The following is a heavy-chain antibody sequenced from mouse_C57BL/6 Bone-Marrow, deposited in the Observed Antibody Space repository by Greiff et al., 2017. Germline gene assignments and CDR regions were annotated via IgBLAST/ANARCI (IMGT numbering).Heavy chain of an antibody. CDR3: ARLLRVDY. J-gene: IGHJ2*01. V-gene: IGHV7-3*01. CDR2: IINKANGYTT. CDR1: GFTFTAYY. Sequence: EVKLMESGGGLVQPGGSLSLSCAASGFTFTAYYMSWVRQPPGKALEWLGFIINKANGYTTEYSASVKGRFTISRDNSQSILYLQMNALRAEDSATYYCARLLRVDYGYQGTTLTVSS. D-gene: IGHD1-1*01.